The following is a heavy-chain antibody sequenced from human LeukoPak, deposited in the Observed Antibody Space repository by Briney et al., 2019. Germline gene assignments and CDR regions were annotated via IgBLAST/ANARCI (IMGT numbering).Heavy chain of an antibody. D-gene: IGHD2-2*01. V-gene: IGHV3-53*01. CDR1: GFTVSSNY. CDR2: IYSGGST. J-gene: IGHJ5*02. Sequence: GGSLRLSCAASGFTVSSNYMSWVRQAPGKGLEWVSVIYSGGSTYYADSVKGRFTISRDNSKNTLYLQMNSLGAEDTAVYYCARGPFYCSSTSCHRAPFDPWGQGTLVTVSS. CDR3: ARGPFYCSSTSCHRAPFDP.